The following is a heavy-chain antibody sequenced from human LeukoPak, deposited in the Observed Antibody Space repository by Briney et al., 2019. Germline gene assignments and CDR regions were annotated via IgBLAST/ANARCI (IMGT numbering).Heavy chain of an antibody. Sequence: GGSLRLSCAASEFIFSSYGMSWVRQAPGKGLEWVSAVSSGGSSTYYADSVKGRFTISRDNSKNTLYLQMNSLRAEDTAVYYCAKDSIVGATYFDYWGQGTLVTVSS. CDR1: EFIFSSYG. V-gene: IGHV3-23*01. CDR3: AKDSIVGATYFDY. CDR2: VSSGGSST. D-gene: IGHD1-26*01. J-gene: IGHJ4*02.